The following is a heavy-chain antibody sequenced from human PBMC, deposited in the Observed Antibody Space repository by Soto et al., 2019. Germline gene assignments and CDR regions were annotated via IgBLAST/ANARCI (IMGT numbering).Heavy chain of an antibody. D-gene: IGHD2-15*01. CDR2: INAGNGNT. CDR3: ARYCSGGSCYGGNGMDV. CDR1: GYTFTSYA. Sequence: GASVKVSCKASGYTFTSYAMHWVRQAPGQRLEWMGWINAGNGNTKYSQKFQGRVTITRDTSASTAYMELSSLRSEDTAVYYCARYCSGGSCYGGNGMDVWGQGTTVTVSS. J-gene: IGHJ6*02. V-gene: IGHV1-3*01.